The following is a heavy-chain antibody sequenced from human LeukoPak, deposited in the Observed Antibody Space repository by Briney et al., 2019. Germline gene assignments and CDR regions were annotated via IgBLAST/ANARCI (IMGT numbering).Heavy chain of an antibody. CDR3: ASRVSDYGSGSFESDAFDI. J-gene: IGHJ3*02. V-gene: IGHV1-18*01. CDR2: ISAYNGNT. CDR1: GYTFTSYG. D-gene: IGHD3-10*01. Sequence: VKVSCKASGYTFTSYGISWVRQAPGQGLEWMGWISAYNGNTNYAQKLQGRVTMTTDTSTSTAYMELRSLRSDDTAVYYCASRVSDYGSGSFESDAFDIWGQGTMVTVSS.